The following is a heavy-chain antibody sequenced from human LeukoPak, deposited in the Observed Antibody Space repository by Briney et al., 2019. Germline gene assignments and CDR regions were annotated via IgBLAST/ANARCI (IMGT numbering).Heavy chain of an antibody. CDR3: ARLAELDAFGI. V-gene: IGHV1-2*02. Sequence: ASMKVSCKASGYTFTGYYMHWVRQAPGQGLEWMGWINPNSGDTNYAQKFQGRVTMTRDTSISTAYMELSRLRSDDTAVYYCARLAELDAFGIWGQGTMVTVSS. D-gene: IGHD1-7*01. J-gene: IGHJ3*02. CDR2: INPNSGDT. CDR1: GYTFTGYY.